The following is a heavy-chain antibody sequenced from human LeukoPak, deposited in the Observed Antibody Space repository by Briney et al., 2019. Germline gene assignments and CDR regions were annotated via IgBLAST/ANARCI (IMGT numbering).Heavy chain of an antibody. V-gene: IGHV3-11*05. CDR3: VRDQVRAYGSYGFYYCAMDV. J-gene: IGHJ6*02. D-gene: IGHD5-18*01. Sequence: DSVKGRFTISRDNAKNSLYLQMNSLRAEDTAVYYCVRDQVRAYGSYGFYYCAMDVWGQGTTVTVSS.